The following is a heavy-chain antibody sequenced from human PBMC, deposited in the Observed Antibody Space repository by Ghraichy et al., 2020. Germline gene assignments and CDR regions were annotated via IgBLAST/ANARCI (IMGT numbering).Heavy chain of an antibody. CDR1: GLMFSPNT. V-gene: IGHV3-21*01. Sequence: GGSLRLSCVASGLMFSPNTMNWVRQAPGKGLEWVSSISSTTRYIYYADSVKGRFTIFRDNAQNSLYLQMNSLSAADTAVYYCSRGGGAGTPVLYHMDVWGLGTTVTVSS. D-gene: IGHD6-19*01. CDR2: ISSTTRYI. CDR3: SRGGGAGTPVLYHMDV. J-gene: IGHJ6*02.